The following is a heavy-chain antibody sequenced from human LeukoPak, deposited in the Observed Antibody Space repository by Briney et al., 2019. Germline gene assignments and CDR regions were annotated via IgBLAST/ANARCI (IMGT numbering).Heavy chain of an antibody. CDR3: ARAVVPAAMRGNWLEP. V-gene: IGHV4-59*01. CDR1: GGSISSYY. J-gene: IGHJ5*02. Sequence: SAETLSLTCTVSGGSISSYYWSWIRQPPGKGLEWIGYIYYSGSTNYNPSLKSRVTISVDTSKNQFSLKLSSVTAADTAVYYCARAVVPAAMRGNWLEPWGQGSQGPVSS. D-gene: IGHD2-2*01. CDR2: IYYSGST.